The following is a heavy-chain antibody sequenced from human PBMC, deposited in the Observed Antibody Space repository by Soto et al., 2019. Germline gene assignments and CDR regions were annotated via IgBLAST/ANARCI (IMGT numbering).Heavy chain of an antibody. CDR2: ISGSGGKT. CDR3: ALDLRYWGY. V-gene: IGHV3-23*01. J-gene: IGHJ4*02. D-gene: IGHD3-16*01. CDR1: GLTFNMYA. Sequence: EVQLLESGGGLVQPGGSLRLSCAASGLTFNMYAMTWVRQAPGKGLEWVSGISGSGGKTHYADSVKGRFTTSRDNSMNTMYLQMDSLRAEDTAVYYCALDLRYWGYWGQGALVTVSS.